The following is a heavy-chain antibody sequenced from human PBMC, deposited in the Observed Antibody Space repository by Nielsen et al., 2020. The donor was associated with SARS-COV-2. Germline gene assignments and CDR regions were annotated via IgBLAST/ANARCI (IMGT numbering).Heavy chain of an antibody. Sequence: GGSLRLSCAASGFTFSSYWMSWVRQAPGKGLEWVANIKQDGSEKYYVDSVKGRFTISRDNAKNSLYLQMNSLRAEDTAVYYCAGLNYGDYFDYWGQGTLVTVSS. J-gene: IGHJ4*01. CDR1: GFTFSSYW. D-gene: IGHD4-17*01. V-gene: IGHV3-7*03. CDR3: AGLNYGDYFDY. CDR2: IKQDGSEK.